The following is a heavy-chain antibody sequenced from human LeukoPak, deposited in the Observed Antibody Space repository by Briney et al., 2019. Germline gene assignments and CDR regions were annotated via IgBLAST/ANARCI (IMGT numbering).Heavy chain of an antibody. J-gene: IGHJ4*02. D-gene: IGHD2-15*01. CDR2: IYYSGST. CDR1: GGSISSYY. CDR3: ARTHCSGGSCYFDY. Sequence: SETLSLTCTVAGGSISSYYWSWLRQPPGKGLEWVGYIYYSGSTNYNPSLKSRVTISVDTSKNQFSLKLRSVTAADTAVYYCARTHCSGGSCYFDYWGQGTLVTVSS. V-gene: IGHV4-59*01.